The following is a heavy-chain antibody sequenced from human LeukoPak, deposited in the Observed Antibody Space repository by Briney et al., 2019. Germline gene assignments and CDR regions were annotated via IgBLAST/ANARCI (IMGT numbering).Heavy chain of an antibody. Sequence: GGSLRLPCAASGFTFSAYAMSWVRQTPGKGLEWVSTLTGSGDITSYADSVRGRFDISRDNSKNTLYLQMNSLRAEDTAIYYCAKSHRYISGWVYFDYWGHGTLVTVSS. CDR2: LTGSGDIT. J-gene: IGHJ4*01. CDR1: GFTFSAYA. V-gene: IGHV3-23*01. CDR3: AKSHRYISGWVYFDY. D-gene: IGHD6-19*01.